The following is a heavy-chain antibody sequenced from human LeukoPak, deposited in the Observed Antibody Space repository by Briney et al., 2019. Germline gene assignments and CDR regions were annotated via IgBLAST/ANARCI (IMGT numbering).Heavy chain of an antibody. J-gene: IGHJ5*02. CDR3: AIHPSYSSSWSLGGNWFDP. CDR2: INPNSGGT. V-gene: IGHV1-2*02. CDR1: GYTFSDFY. D-gene: IGHD6-13*01. Sequence: ASVKVSCKASGYTFSDFYIHWVRQAPGQGLEWMGWINPNSGGTNYAQKFQGRVTMTRDTSISTAYMELSRLRSDDTAVYYCAIHPSYSSSWSLGGNWFDPWGPGTLVTVSS.